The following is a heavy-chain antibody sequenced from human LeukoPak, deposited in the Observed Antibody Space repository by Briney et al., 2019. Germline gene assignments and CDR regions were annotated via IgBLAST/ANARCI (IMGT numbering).Heavy chain of an antibody. Sequence: GGSLRLSCTDSGFTFSSFWMNWVRQAPGKGLEWVANIKADGSEKYYVDSVKGRFTISRDNAKNSVYLQMNSLRAEDTAVYYCARKTDSGGQGDYWGPGTLVTVSS. D-gene: IGHD3-22*01. V-gene: IGHV3-7*01. CDR1: GFTFSSFW. CDR2: IKADGSEK. J-gene: IGHJ4*02. CDR3: ARKTDSGGQGDY.